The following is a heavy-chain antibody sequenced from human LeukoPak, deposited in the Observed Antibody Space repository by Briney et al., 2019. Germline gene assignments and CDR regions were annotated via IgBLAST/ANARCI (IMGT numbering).Heavy chain of an antibody. D-gene: IGHD3-3*01. J-gene: IGHJ4*02. CDR1: GFTFSIYS. CDR2: ISSSSSYI. V-gene: IGHV3-21*01. CDR3: AGDSYDFPDCTY. Sequence: GGSLRLSCAASGFTFSIYSMNWVRQAPGKGLEWVSSISSSSSYIYYADLVKGRFTISRDNAKNSLYLQMNSLRAEDTAVYYCAGDSYDFPDCTYWGQGTPVTVSS.